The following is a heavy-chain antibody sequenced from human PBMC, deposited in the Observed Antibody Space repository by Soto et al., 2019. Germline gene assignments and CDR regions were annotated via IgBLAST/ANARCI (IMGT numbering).Heavy chain of an antibody. Sequence: PGGSLRLSGAASGFTFSTYAMQWVRQAPGKGLEWVAVISYDGSNKYYADSVKGRFTISRDNSKNTLYLQMNSLRAEDTAVYYCARDRPSPYCSSTSCSSYFDYWGQGTLVTVSS. V-gene: IGHV3-30-3*01. D-gene: IGHD2-2*01. CDR3: ARDRPSPYCSSTSCSSYFDY. J-gene: IGHJ4*02. CDR2: ISYDGSNK. CDR1: GFTFSTYA.